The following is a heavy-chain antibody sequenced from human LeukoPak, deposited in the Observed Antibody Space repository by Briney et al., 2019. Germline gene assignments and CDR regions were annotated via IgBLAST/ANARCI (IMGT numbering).Heavy chain of an antibody. CDR2: IRYDGSNK. CDR1: GFTFSSYG. Sequence: PGRSLRLSCAASGFTFSSYGMHWVRQAPGKGLEWVAFIRYDGSNKYYADSVKGRFTISRDNSKNTLYLQMNSLRAEDTAVYSCAKDGFPATHFDYWGQGTLVTVSS. D-gene: IGHD2-15*01. J-gene: IGHJ4*02. V-gene: IGHV3-30*02. CDR3: AKDGFPATHFDY.